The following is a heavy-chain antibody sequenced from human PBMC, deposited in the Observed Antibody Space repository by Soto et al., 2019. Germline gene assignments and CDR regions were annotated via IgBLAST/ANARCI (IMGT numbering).Heavy chain of an antibody. J-gene: IGHJ6*02. CDR2: IIPIFGTA. Sequence: VQLVQSGAEVKKPGSSVKVSCKASGGTFSSYAISWVRQAPGQGLEWMGGIIPIFGTANYAQKFQGRVTITADESTSTAYMELSSLRSEDTAVYYCARAVRGVRASYYYYSSGMDVWDQGTTVTVSS. CDR1: GGTFSSYA. V-gene: IGHV1-69*01. CDR3: ARAVRGVRASYYYYSSGMDV. D-gene: IGHD3-10*01.